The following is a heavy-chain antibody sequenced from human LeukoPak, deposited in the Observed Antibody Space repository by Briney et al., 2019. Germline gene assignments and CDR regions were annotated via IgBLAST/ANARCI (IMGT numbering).Heavy chain of an antibody. V-gene: IGHV4-59*01. CDR1: GGSISSYY. CDR3: ARYKRYSYGFGNFDP. CDR2: IYYSGSP. Sequence: PSETLSLTCTVSGGSISSYYWSWLRHPPGKGLEWIGYIYYSGSPNYNPSLKSRVTISVDTSKTQYSRKLSSVTAADTALYYCARYKRYSYGFGNFDPWGQGTLVTVSS. J-gene: IGHJ5*02. D-gene: IGHD5-18*01.